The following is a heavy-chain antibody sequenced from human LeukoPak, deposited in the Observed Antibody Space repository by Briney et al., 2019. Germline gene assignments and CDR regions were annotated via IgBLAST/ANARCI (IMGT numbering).Heavy chain of an antibody. CDR1: GGTFSSYA. CDR3: ASPQSYGSGSYNWFDP. D-gene: IGHD3-10*01. J-gene: IGHJ5*02. V-gene: IGHV1-69*05. Sequence: SVKVSCKASGGTFSSYAISWVRQAPGQGLEWMGGIIPIFGTANYAQKFQGRVTITTDESTSTAYMELSSLRSEDTAVYYCASPQSYGSGSYNWFDPWGQGTLVTVSS. CDR2: IIPIFGTA.